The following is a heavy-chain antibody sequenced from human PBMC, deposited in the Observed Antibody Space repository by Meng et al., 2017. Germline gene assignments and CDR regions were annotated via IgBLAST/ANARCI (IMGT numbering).Heavy chain of an antibody. J-gene: IGHJ4*02. CDR1: EDACRGSYG. CDR3: ARAQLSRLFDS. Sequence: QMRAHEARLRLCQTSETRSPPCGVSEDACRGSYGWIRIRPPPGKGREWISEVTHSESTYYNPSLKSRVTISVDLYNNQFSLRLFSVTAADTAVYFCARAQLSRLFDSWGQGALVTVSS. D-gene: IGHD2-2*01. V-gene: IGHV4-4*02. CDR2: VTHSEST.